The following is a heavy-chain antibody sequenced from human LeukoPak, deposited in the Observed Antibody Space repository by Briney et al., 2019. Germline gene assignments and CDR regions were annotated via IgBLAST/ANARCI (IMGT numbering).Heavy chain of an antibody. CDR3: AREGPIVLMPRPYYFDY. CDR2: ISSSGGTI. D-gene: IGHD2-8*01. CDR1: GFTFSDYY. Sequence: PGGSLRLSCAASGFTFSDYYMSWIRQAPGKGLEWVSYISSSGGTIYYADSVKGRFTISRDNAKNSLYLQMNSLRAEDTAVYYCAREGPIVLMPRPYYFDYWGQGTLVTVSS. J-gene: IGHJ4*02. V-gene: IGHV3-11*04.